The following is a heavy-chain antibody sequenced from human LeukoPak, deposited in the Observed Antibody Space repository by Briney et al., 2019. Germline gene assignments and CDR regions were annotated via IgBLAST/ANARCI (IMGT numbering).Heavy chain of an antibody. Sequence: AASVKVSCKASGYTFTGYYIHWVRQAPGQGLEWMAWINPDSGDSYSAPKFQGRVTMTRDTSISTASMEVSWLSSDDTAVYYCATGVATAFTYWGQGTLVTVSS. J-gene: IGHJ4*02. CDR1: GYTFTGYY. V-gene: IGHV1-2*02. CDR3: ATGVATAFTY. D-gene: IGHD5-12*01. CDR2: INPDSGDS.